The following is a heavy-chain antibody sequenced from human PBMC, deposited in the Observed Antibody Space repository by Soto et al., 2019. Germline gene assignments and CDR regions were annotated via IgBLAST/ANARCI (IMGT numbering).Heavy chain of an antibody. J-gene: IGHJ3*02. V-gene: IGHV3-30*18. CDR3: AKRDCGGDCYSFDAFDI. Sequence: QVQLVESGGGVVQPGRSLRLSWAASGFTFSSYGMHWVRQAPGKGLEWVAVISYDGSNKYYADSVKGRFTISRDNSKNTLYLQLNSLRAEDTAVYYCAKRDCGGDCYSFDAFDIWGQGTMVNVSS. CDR2: ISYDGSNK. CDR1: GFTFSSYG. D-gene: IGHD2-21*02.